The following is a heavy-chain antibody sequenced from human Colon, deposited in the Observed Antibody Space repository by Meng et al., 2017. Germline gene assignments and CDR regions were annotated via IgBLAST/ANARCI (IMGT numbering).Heavy chain of an antibody. CDR2: INHAGTA. J-gene: IGHJ4*02. CDR3: ANIRDRSFSDS. CDR1: GESFSTFY. Sequence: QRWAEGLLKPFESPSRSCAVYGESFSTFYWACTRQSPGKGLEWICEINHAGTAYYNPSLKSRVTLSIDTSRNQFSLNLRSVTAADTAVYYCANIRDRSFSDSWGQGTLVTVSS. D-gene: IGHD1-26*01. V-gene: IGHV4-34*01.